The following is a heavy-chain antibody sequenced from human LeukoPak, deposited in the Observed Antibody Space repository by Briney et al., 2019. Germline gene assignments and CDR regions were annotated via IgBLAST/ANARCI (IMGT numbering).Heavy chain of an antibody. CDR3: ARVRVVPAAVGRIKVDYGMDV. J-gene: IGHJ6*04. Sequence: SETLSLTCAVYGGSFSGYYWSWIRQPPGKRLEWIGEINHSGSTNYNPSLKSRVTISVDTSKNQFSLKLSSVTAADTAVYYCARVRVVPAAVGRIKVDYGMDVWGKGTTVTVSS. V-gene: IGHV4-34*01. CDR2: INHSGST. CDR1: GGSFSGYY. D-gene: IGHD2-2*01.